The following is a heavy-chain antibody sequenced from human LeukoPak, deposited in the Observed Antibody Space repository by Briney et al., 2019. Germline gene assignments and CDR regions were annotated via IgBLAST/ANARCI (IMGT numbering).Heavy chain of an antibody. Sequence: ASVKVSRKVSGYTLTELSMHWVRQAPGKGLEWMGGFDPEDGETIYAQKFQGRVTMTEDTSTDTAYMELSSLRSEDTAVYYCATAPQASYCSSTSCYVFDYWGQGTLVTVSS. V-gene: IGHV1-24*01. J-gene: IGHJ4*02. CDR1: GYTLTELS. CDR3: ATAPQASYCSSTSCYVFDY. D-gene: IGHD2-2*01. CDR2: FDPEDGET.